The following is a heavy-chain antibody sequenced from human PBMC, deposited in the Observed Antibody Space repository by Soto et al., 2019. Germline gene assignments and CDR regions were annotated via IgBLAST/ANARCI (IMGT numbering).Heavy chain of an antibody. CDR2: INHSGST. D-gene: IGHD6-19*01. J-gene: IGHJ5*02. CDR3: ARGLLAEFDP. CDR1: GXSFSGYY. Sequence: LSLTCAVYGXSFSGYYWSWIRQPPGKGLEWIGEINHSGSTNYNPSLKSRVTISVDTSKNQFSLKLSSVTAADTAVYYCARGLLAEFDPWGQGTLVTVS. V-gene: IGHV4-34*01.